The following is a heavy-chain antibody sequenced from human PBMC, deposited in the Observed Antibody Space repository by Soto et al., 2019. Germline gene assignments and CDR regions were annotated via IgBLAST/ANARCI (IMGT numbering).Heavy chain of an antibody. CDR3: ASLVVSYTY. Sequence: KASETLSLTCTVSGGSISSGGYYWSWIRQHPGKGREWIGYIDYSESTYDNPSLESRVTMSVDTSKNEFSLKVSSVTAAATAFYYYASLVVSYTYWGQGTLVTVSS. CDR1: GGSISSGGYY. V-gene: IGHV4-30-4*08. J-gene: IGHJ4*02. CDR2: IDYSEST. D-gene: IGHD6-6*01.